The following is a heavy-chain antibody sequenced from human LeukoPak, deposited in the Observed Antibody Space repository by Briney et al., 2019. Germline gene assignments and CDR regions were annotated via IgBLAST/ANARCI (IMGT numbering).Heavy chain of an antibody. J-gene: IGHJ3*02. CDR3: ARGYKTLGAFDI. V-gene: IGHV3-23*01. Sequence: GGSLRLSCAASGFTFSSYAMSWVRQAPGKGLEWVSAIRDSGGSTYYADSVKGRFTISRDTSKNTLYLQMNSLRAEDTAIYYCARGYKTLGAFDIWGQGTIVTVSS. CDR1: GFTFSSYA. CDR2: IRDSGGST. D-gene: IGHD3-10*01.